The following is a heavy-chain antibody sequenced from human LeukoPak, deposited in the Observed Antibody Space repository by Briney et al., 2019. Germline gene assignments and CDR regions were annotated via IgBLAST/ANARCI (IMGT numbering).Heavy chain of an antibody. CDR3: ARKYSYGYYYYYYYYMDV. CDR2: TNPNSGNT. J-gene: IGHJ6*03. Sequence: ASVKVSCKASGYTFTSYDINWVRQATGQGLEWMGWTNPNSGNTGYAQKFQGRVTMTRNTSISTAYMELSSLRSEDTAVYYCARKYSYGYYYYYYYYMDVWRKGTTVTVSS. V-gene: IGHV1-8*01. CDR1: GYTFTSYD. D-gene: IGHD5-18*01.